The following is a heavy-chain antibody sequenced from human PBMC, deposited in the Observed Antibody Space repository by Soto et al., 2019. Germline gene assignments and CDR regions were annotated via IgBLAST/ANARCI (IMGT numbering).Heavy chain of an antibody. J-gene: IGHJ5*02. D-gene: IGHD6-13*01. V-gene: IGHV3-23*01. CDR3: AKLLFPSAGHSSSWHKT. CDR1: GFTFSSFA. Sequence: EVQLLESGGGLVQPGGSLRLSCAASGFTFSSFAMSWVRQAPGKGLEWVSAISGSGGSTYYADSVKGRFTISRDNSKNTLYLQMNSLRAEDTAIYYCAKLLFPSAGHSSSWHKTCGQENLVSVST. CDR2: ISGSGGST.